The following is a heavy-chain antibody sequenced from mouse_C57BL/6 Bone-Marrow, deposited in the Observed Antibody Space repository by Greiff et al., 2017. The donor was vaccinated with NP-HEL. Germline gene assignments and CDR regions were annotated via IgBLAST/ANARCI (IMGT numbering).Heavy chain of an antibody. D-gene: IGHD1-1*01. CDR3: ARELRVAMDY. Sequence: VQLQQSGPGLVKPSQSLSLTCSVTGYSITSGYYWNWIRQFPGNKLEWMGYISYDGSNNYNPSLKNRISITRDTSKNQFFLKLNSVTTEDTATYYCARELRVAMDYWGQGTSVTVSS. V-gene: IGHV3-6*01. CDR1: GYSITSGYY. J-gene: IGHJ4*01. CDR2: ISYDGSN.